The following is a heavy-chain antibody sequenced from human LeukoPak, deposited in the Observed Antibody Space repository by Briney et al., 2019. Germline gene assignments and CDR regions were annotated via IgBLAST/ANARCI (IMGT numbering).Heavy chain of an antibody. Sequence: ASVKVSCKASGYTFSNYGITWVRQAPGQGLEWMGWISANNGNTNYAQKAQGRVIMTTDTSTSTVYLELRSLRSDDTAVYFCARGHGISCFSSNDPFYIWGQGTMVTVSS. CDR2: ISANNGNT. CDR3: ARGHGISCFSSNDPFYI. D-gene: IGHD2-15*01. J-gene: IGHJ3*02. CDR1: GYTFSNYG. V-gene: IGHV1-18*01.